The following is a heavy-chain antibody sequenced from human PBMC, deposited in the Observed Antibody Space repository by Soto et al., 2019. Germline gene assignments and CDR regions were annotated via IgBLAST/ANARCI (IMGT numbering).Heavy chain of an antibody. CDR1: GFTFSSYA. J-gene: IGHJ4*02. D-gene: IGHD3-10*01. V-gene: IGHV3-30-3*01. CDR2: ISYDGSNK. CDR3: ARDPLWFAELLYVFDY. Sequence: PGGSLRLSCAASGFTFSSYAMHWVRQAPGKGLEWVAVISYDGSNKYYADSVKGRFTISRDNSKNTLYLQMNSLRAEDTAVYYCARDPLWFAELLYVFDYWGQGTLVTVSS.